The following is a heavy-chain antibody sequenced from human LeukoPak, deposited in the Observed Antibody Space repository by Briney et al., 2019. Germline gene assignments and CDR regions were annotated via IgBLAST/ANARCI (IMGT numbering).Heavy chain of an antibody. D-gene: IGHD2-8*01. CDR2: INAGNGNT. V-gene: IGHV1-3*01. CDR1: GYTFTSYT. J-gene: IGHJ4*02. Sequence: GASVKVSCKASGYTFTSYTLHWVRQAPGQRLEWMGRINAGNGNTKYSQKFQGRVTITRNTSISTAYMELSSLRSEDTAVYYCARNYCTNGVCPLRYWGQGTLVTVSS. CDR3: ARNYCTNGVCPLRY.